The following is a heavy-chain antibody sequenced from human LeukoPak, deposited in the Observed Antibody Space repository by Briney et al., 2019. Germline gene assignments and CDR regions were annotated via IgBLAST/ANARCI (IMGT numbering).Heavy chain of an antibody. J-gene: IGHJ4*02. CDR1: GYTFTSYG. Sequence: ASVTVSCKASGYTFTSYGISWVRQAPGQGLEWVGWVSAFNGHTFYAQKFQGRITMTTDTSTSTAHMELRSLTSDDTAVYYCARALAVTGRGPRDFDFWGQGTLVTVSS. CDR2: VSAFNGHT. D-gene: IGHD6-19*01. V-gene: IGHV1-18*01. CDR3: ARALAVTGRGPRDFDF.